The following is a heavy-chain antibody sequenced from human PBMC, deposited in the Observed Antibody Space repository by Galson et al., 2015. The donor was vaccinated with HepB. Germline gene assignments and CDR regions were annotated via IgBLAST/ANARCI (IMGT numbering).Heavy chain of an antibody. CDR3: VRDLTYYYGSGISRAYGLDV. CDR1: GFTFDSYS. D-gene: IGHD3-10*01. V-gene: IGHV3-43*01. CDR2: ISWDGVTT. J-gene: IGHJ6*02. Sequence: SLRLSCAASGFTFDSYSMNWVRQAPGKGLEWVSLISWDGVTTYYADSVKGRFTVSRDNSKHSLFLQMNSLRTQDTALYYCVRDLTYYYGSGISRAYGLDVWGQGTPVTVAS.